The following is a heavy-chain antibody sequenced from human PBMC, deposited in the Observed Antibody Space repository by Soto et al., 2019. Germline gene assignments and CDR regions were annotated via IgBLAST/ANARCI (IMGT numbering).Heavy chain of an antibody. CDR2: IWYDGSNK. CDR3: ASLNWYDNNGRVKGFDY. V-gene: IGHV3-33*03. D-gene: IGHD3-22*01. CDR1: GFTFSSYG. Sequence: GGSLRVSCAASGFTFSSYGMHWVRQAPGKGLEWVAVIWYDGSNKYYADSVKGRFTISRDNAKNSLYLQMNSLRAEDTAVYYCASLNWYDNNGRVKGFDYWGQGTLVTVSS. J-gene: IGHJ4*02.